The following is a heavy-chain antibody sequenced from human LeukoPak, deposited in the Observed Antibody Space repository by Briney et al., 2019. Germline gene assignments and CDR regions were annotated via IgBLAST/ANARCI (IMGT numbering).Heavy chain of an antibody. J-gene: IGHJ4*02. CDR3: ATMSRVRDY. D-gene: IGHD3-10*01. CDR2: INSDGSGT. Sequence: GRSLRLSCAASGFTFSNYWMHWVRQAPGKGLVWVSRINSDGSGTSYADSVKGRFTISRDNAKNTLYLQMNSLRAEDTAVYYCATMSRVRDYWGQGTLVTVSS. V-gene: IGHV3-74*01. CDR1: GFTFSNYW.